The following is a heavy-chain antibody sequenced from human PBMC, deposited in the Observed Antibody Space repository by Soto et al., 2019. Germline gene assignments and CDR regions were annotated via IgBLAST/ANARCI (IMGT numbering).Heavy chain of an antibody. CDR1: GYTFTSYY. CDR2: INPSGGNT. V-gene: IGHV1-46*04. D-gene: IGHD2-2*01. J-gene: IGHJ6*02. CDR3: ARDIRSTSSPDLDV. Sequence: ASVKVSCKASGYTFTSYYIHWVRQAPGQGLEWMGMINPSGGNTGYAQKLQGRVTMTRDTSTSTVYMDLSSLRSEDTALYYCARDIRSTSSPDLDVWGQGTTVTVS.